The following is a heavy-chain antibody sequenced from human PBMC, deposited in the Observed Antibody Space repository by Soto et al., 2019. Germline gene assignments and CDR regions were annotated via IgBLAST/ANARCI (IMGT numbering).Heavy chain of an antibody. Sequence: SETQSLTCTVSGGSISSGYYYWSWIRQPPGKGLEWIGYIYYSGSTYYNPSLKSRVTISVDTSKNQFSLKLSSVTAADTAVYYCARERLAVAGSFDYWGQGTLVTVSS. J-gene: IGHJ4*02. CDR3: ARERLAVAGSFDY. V-gene: IGHV4-30-4*01. CDR2: IYYSGST. CDR1: GGSISSGYYY. D-gene: IGHD6-19*01.